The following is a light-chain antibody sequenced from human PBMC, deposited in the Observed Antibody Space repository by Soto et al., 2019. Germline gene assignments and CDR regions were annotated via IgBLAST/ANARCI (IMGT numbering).Light chain of an antibody. V-gene: IGLV2-14*01. CDR1: SSDIGGYNY. CDR2: EVT. CDR3: SSYTSTNTLI. Sequence: QSALTQPASVSGSPGQSITISCTGTSSDIGGYNYVSWFQQYPGKAPKVMIYEVTNRPSGVSNRFSGSKSGNTASLTISGLQAEDEADYYCSSYTSTNTLIFGGGTKLTVL. J-gene: IGLJ2*01.